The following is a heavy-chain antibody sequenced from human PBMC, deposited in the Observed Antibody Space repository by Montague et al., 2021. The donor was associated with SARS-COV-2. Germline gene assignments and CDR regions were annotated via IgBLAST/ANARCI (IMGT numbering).Heavy chain of an antibody. D-gene: IGHD2-15*01. V-gene: IGHV4-61*09. CDR3: TRFVVVVPASPAPTLFDP. Sequence: TLSLTCTVSGGSISSHSRFWSWIPPPAGMGLAWLSHIYATGSAKYNPSLESRVTIAVATTNNQFSLRLNSVTAADTAVYYCTRFVVVVPASPAPTLFDPWGQGILVTVSS. J-gene: IGHJ5*02. CDR1: GGSISSHS. CDR2: IYATGSA.